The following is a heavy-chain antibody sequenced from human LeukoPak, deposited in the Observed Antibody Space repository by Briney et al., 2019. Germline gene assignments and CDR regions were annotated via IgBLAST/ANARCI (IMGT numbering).Heavy chain of an antibody. J-gene: IGHJ4*02. D-gene: IGHD3-22*01. CDR3: ARDGGSGYYGYFDY. V-gene: IGHV1-18*01. CDR2: IGTYGGDT. Sequence: ASVKVSCKATSRISWVRQAPGQGLEWMGWIGTYGGDTYYAQKFQGRMTVTRDTSTSTVYMELRSLRSDDTAVYYCARDGGSGYYGYFDYWGQGTLVTVSS. CDR1: TSR.